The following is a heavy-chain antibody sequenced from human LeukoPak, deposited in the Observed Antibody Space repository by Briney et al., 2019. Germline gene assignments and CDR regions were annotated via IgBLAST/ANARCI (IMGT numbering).Heavy chain of an antibody. J-gene: IGHJ4*02. CDR3: ARRYCSGGSCYYYFDY. Sequence: GESLKISCKGSGYSFTSYWIGWVRQMPGKGLGWMGIIYPGDSDTRYSPSFQGQVPISADKSISTAYLQWSSLKASDTAMYYCARRYCSGGSCYYYFDYWGQGTLVTVSS. D-gene: IGHD2-15*01. CDR1: GYSFTSYW. V-gene: IGHV5-51*01. CDR2: IYPGDSDT.